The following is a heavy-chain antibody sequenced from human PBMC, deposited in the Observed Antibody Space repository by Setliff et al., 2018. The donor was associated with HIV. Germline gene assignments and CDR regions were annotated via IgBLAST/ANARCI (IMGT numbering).Heavy chain of an antibody. CDR1: GFTFSTYS. CDR3: ARGEPSILIEPAAFFDY. Sequence: LRLSCEASGFTFSTYSMNWVRQAPGKGLEWVSYISSSGSTIHYADSVKGRFTIPRDNAKNSLYLQMNSLRAEDTAVYYCARGEPSILIEPAAFFDYWGQGTLVTVSS. V-gene: IGHV3-48*04. CDR2: ISSSGSTI. D-gene: IGHD2-2*01. J-gene: IGHJ4*02.